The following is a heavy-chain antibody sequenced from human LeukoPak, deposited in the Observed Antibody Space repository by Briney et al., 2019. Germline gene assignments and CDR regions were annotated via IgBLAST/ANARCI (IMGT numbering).Heavy chain of an antibody. D-gene: IGHD6-6*01. V-gene: IGHV1-2*02. CDR1: GGTFSSYA. Sequence: ASVKVSCKASGGTFSSYAISWVRQAPGQGLEWMGWINPNSGGTNYAQKFQGRVTMTRDTSISTAYMELSRLRSDDTAVYYCARGGSSFRLYYFDYWGQGTLVTVSS. CDR2: INPNSGGT. CDR3: ARGGSSFRLYYFDY. J-gene: IGHJ4*02.